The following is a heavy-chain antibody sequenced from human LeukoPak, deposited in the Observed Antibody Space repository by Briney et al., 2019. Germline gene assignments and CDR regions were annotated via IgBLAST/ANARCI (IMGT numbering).Heavy chain of an antibody. J-gene: IGHJ6*03. D-gene: IGHD1-26*01. CDR2: ISAYNGNT. Sequence: ASVKVSCKASGYTFTSYGISWVRQAPGQGLEWMGWISAYNGNTNYAQKLQGRVTMTTDTSTSTAYMELRSLRSDDTAVYYCARSGTHLGYYYYYMDVWGKGTTVTVSS. V-gene: IGHV1-18*01. CDR3: ARSGTHLGYYYYYMDV. CDR1: GYTFTSYG.